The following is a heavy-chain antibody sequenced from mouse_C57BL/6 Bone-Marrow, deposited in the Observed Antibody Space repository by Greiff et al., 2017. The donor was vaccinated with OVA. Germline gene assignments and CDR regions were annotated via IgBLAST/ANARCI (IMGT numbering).Heavy chain of an antibody. V-gene: IGHV5-4*01. CDR1: GFTFSSYA. Sequence: EVKLMESGGGLVKPGGSLKLSCAASGFTFSSYAMSWVRQTPEKRLEWVATISDGGSYTYYPDNVKGRFTISRDNAKNNLYLQMSHLKSEDTAMYYCARDRYYYGSSYSPAWFAYWGQGTLVTVSA. D-gene: IGHD1-1*01. J-gene: IGHJ3*01. CDR3: ARDRYYYGSSYSPAWFAY. CDR2: ISDGGSYT.